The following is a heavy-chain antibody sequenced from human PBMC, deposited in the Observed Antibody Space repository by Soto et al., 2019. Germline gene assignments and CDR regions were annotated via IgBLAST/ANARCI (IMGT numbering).Heavy chain of an antibody. J-gene: IGHJ5*02. V-gene: IGHV1-18*01. CDR3: TRTVAILTGIHNWFDP. D-gene: IGHD3-9*01. CDR2: ISAFNGDT. CDR1: GYTFSSYG. Sequence: QVHLVQSGGEVKKPGASVKVSCKASGYTFSSYGITWVREAPGQGLEWMGWISAFNGDTNYAQKIQGRVTMTTNTSTSTVYMELRTLISDDTAVYFCTRTVAILTGIHNWFDPWGQGTLVTVSS.